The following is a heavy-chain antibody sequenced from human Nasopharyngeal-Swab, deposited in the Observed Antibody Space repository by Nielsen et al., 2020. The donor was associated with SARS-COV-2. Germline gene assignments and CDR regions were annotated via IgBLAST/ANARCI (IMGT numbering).Heavy chain of an antibody. CDR3: TTDFYFDY. V-gene: IGHV3-73*01. J-gene: IGHJ4*02. CDR1: RFIFSASA. Sequence: GESLKISCAASRFIFSASAIHWVRQASGTGLEWVVRIGDKDHNYATTYGASVQGRFTISRDDSKNTAFLQMDSLKTEDTALYYCTTDFYFDYWGQGTLVTVSS. CDR2: IGDKDHNYAT.